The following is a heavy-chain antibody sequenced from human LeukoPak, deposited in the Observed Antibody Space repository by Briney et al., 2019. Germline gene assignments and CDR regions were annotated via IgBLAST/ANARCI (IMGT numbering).Heavy chain of an antibody. D-gene: IGHD3-22*01. V-gene: IGHV1-2*02. J-gene: IGHJ4*02. CDR2: INPNSGGT. CDR3: ARDRTYYYDSSGYYYLDY. CDR1: GYTFTGYY. Sequence: ASVKVSCKASGYTFTGYYMHWVRQAPGQGLEWMGWINPNSGGTNYAQKFQGRVTMTRDTSISTAYMELSRLRSDDTAVYYCARDRTYYYDSSGYYYLDYWGQGNLVTVSS.